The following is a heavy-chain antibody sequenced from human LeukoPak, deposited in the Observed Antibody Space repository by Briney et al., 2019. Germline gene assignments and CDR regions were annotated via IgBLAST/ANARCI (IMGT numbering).Heavy chain of an antibody. V-gene: IGHV3-30*04. CDR2: ISYDGRDE. CDR1: GFSFNNYA. D-gene: IGHD1-26*01. Sequence: GGSLRLSCAVSGFSFNNYAMHWVRQAPGKGLEWVAVISYDGRDERYADSVKGRFTISRDNSNNTLYLYIESLRAEDTAVYFCAKGLVGHSNAYWGQGTLSSSPQ. CDR3: AKGLVGHSNAY. J-gene: IGHJ4*02.